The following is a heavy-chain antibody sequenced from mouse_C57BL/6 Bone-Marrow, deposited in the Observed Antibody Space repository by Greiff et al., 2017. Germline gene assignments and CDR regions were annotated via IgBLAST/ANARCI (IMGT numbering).Heavy chain of an antibody. CDR3: AGGSILYYYAMDY. Sequence: VQLKESGGDLVKPGGSLKLSCAASGFTFSSYGMSWVRQTPDKRLEWVATISSGGSYTYYPDSVKGRFTISRDNAKNTLYLPMSSLKSEDTAMYYCAGGSILYYYAMDYWGQGTSVTVSS. CDR2: ISSGGSYT. CDR1: GFTFSSYG. J-gene: IGHJ4*01. V-gene: IGHV5-6*01. D-gene: IGHD1-1*01.